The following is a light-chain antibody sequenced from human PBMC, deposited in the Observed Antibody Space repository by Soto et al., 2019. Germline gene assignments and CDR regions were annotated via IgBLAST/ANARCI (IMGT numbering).Light chain of an antibody. V-gene: IGKV1-5*03. Sequence: DIQMTQSPSTLSASVGDRVTITCRASQNINNWLAWYQQKPGQAPKLLIYKASNLESGVRSRFSGSGSGTEFTLSISSLQPDDFATYYCEQYSGSSTTFCQGTKVEVK. CDR3: EQYSGSSTT. CDR2: KAS. CDR1: QNINNW. J-gene: IGKJ1*01.